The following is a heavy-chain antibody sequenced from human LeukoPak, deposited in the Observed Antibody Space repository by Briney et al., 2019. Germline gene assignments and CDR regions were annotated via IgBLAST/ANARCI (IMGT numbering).Heavy chain of an antibody. CDR1: GGSFRGYY. J-gene: IGHJ5*02. Sequence: SETLSLTCAVHGGSFRGYYWSWIRQPPGKGLEWIGEINHSGSTNYSPSLKRRVTIVVDTSKNQFSLKLRSVTAADTAVYYCARGRPVGYCSGGSCPRWFDPWGQGTLVTVSS. CDR2: INHSGST. D-gene: IGHD2-15*01. V-gene: IGHV4-34*01. CDR3: ARGRPVGYCSGGSCPRWFDP.